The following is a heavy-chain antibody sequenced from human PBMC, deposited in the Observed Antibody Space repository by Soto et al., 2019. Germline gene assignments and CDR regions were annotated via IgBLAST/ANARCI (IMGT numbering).Heavy chain of an antibody. Sequence: HPGGSLRLSCVASGFTFSSYWMIWVRQAPGKGLEWVTNIKHYGSEKYYVDSVKGRFTISRDNAKNSLYLQMNSLRAEDTAVYYCARTTYSDYWGQGTLVTVSS. V-gene: IGHV3-7*01. CDR1: GFTFSSYW. CDR3: ARTTYSDY. J-gene: IGHJ4*01. CDR2: IKHYGSEK.